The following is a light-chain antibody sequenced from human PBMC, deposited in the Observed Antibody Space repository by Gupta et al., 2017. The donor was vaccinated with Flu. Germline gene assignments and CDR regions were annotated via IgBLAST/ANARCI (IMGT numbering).Light chain of an antibody. CDR1: SGHSIYA. J-gene: IGLJ3*02. Sequence: QLVLTQSPSASASLGASVKVTCPLTSGHSIYATAWHQQQPEQGPRYLMKVNSDGSHSKGDGIPDRFSGSSSGTERYLTSASLQSEDEAYYYCTTCDTGLLVFGGGTKLTVL. V-gene: IGLV4-69*01. CDR3: TTCDTGLLV. CDR2: VNSDGSH.